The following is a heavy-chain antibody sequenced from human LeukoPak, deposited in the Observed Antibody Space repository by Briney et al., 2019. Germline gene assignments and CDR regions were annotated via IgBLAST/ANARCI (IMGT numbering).Heavy chain of an antibody. CDR3: VTGRIAAAATVYYFDY. Sequence: SETLSLTCAVYGGSFSGYYWSWIRQPPGKGLEWIGEINHSGSTNYNPSLKSRVTISVDTSKNQFSLKLSSVTAADTAVYYCVTGRIAAAATVYYFDYWGQGTLVTVSS. CDR1: GGSFSGYY. CDR2: INHSGST. J-gene: IGHJ4*02. D-gene: IGHD6-13*01. V-gene: IGHV4-34*01.